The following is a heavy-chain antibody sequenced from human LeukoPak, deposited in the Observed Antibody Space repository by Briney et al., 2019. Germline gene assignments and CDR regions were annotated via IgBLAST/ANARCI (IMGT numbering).Heavy chain of an antibody. CDR3: ATDLVAKGEY. D-gene: IGHD2-8*02. CDR2: ISSDGSNK. J-gene: IGHJ4*02. V-gene: IGHV3-30*04. Sequence: GGSLRLSCAASGFTFSNYPMHWVRQAPGKGLEWVALISSDGSNKWFAGSVKGRFTISRDSSKNTMYLQMNNVRPEDTAVYYCATDLVAKGEYWGQGTLVSVSS. CDR1: GFTFSNYP.